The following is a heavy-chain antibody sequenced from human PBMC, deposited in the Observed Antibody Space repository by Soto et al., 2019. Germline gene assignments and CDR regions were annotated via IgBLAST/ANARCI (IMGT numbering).Heavy chain of an antibody. CDR1: GFTFSSYG. CDR2: ISYDGSNK. CDR3: AKEGYYYGSGSYYNAGYYYYGMDV. V-gene: IGHV3-30*18. Sequence: LRLSCAASGFTFSSYGMHWVRQAPGKGLEWVAVISYDGSNKYYADSVKGRFTISRDNSKNTLYLQMNSLRAEDTAVYYCAKEGYYYGSGSYYNAGYYYYGMDVWGQGTTVTVSS. D-gene: IGHD3-10*01. J-gene: IGHJ6*02.